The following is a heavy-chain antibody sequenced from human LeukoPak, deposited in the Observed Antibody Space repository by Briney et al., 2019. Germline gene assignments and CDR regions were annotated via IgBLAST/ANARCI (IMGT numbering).Heavy chain of an antibody. CDR2: IYYSGST. CDR3: ARADVTMVRGVTFDP. CDR1: GGSISSYY. V-gene: IGHV4-59*01. Sequence: SETLSLTCTVSGGSISSYYWSWIRQPPGKGLEWIGYIYYSGSTNYNPSLKGRVTISVDTSKNQFSLKLSSVTAADTAVYYCARADVTMVRGVTFDPWGQGTLVTVSS. J-gene: IGHJ5*02. D-gene: IGHD3-10*01.